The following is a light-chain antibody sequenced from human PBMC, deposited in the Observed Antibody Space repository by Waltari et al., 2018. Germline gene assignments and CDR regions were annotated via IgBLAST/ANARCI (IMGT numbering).Light chain of an antibody. CDR3: QQVNTFAPT. CDR1: QDISSY. Sequence: QLPQSPSSLSASVGDRVTINCRTSQDISSYLVWYQHKPGKAPKPLIYAASELKSGVPSRFSGSGSGTNFTLTIRSLEPEDFATYYCQQVNTFAPTFGGGTKVDI. J-gene: IGKJ4*01. V-gene: IGKV1-9*01. CDR2: AAS.